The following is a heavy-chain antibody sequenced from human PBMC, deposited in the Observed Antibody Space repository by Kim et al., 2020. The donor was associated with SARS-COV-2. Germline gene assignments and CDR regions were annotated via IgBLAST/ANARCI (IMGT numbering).Heavy chain of an antibody. CDR3: ATASIAAGSPSYYYYYYGMDV. CDR1: GYSLIEIS. V-gene: IGHV1-24*01. Sequence: ASVKVYCKVAGYSLIEISMHWVRQPPGKGLEWVGGFNPEDGETIYAQRFQGRVSMTEDTSTDIAYMELRSLRSGDTAVYYCATASIAAGSPSYYYYYYGMDVWGQGTTVTVAS. D-gene: IGHD6-13*01. CDR2: FNPEDGET. J-gene: IGHJ6*02.